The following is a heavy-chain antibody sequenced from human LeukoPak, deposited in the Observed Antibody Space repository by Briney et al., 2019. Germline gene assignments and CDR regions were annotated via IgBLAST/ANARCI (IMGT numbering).Heavy chain of an antibody. Sequence: GESLKISCKGSGYSFTSYWIGWVRQMPGKGLEWMGIMYPGDSDTRYSPSFQGQVTISADKSISTAYLQWSSLKASDTAMYYCARGYYDILTGYSYYFDYWGQGTLVTVSS. J-gene: IGHJ4*02. V-gene: IGHV5-51*01. CDR3: ARGYYDILTGYSYYFDY. CDR2: MYPGDSDT. D-gene: IGHD3-9*01. CDR1: GYSFTSYW.